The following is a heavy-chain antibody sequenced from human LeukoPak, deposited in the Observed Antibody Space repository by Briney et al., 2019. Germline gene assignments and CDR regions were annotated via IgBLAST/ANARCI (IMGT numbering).Heavy chain of an antibody. D-gene: IGHD2-2*01. CDR3: ARVSSYCSSTSCTGDY. V-gene: IGHV3-21*01. CDR2: ISSSSSYI. J-gene: IGHJ4*02. Sequence: AGGSLRLSCAASGFTFSSYSLNWVRQAPGKGLEWVSSISSSSSYIYYADSVKGRFTISRDNAKNSLYLQMNSLRAEDTAVYYCARVSSYCSSTSCTGDYWGQGTLVTVSS. CDR1: GFTFSSYS.